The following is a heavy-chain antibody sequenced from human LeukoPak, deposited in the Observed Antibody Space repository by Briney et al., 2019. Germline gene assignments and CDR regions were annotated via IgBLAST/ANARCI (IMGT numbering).Heavy chain of an antibody. CDR2: ISGSGGST. J-gene: IGHJ4*02. Sequence: GGSLSLSCAASGFTFSSYAMSWVRQAPGPGLEWVSAISGSGGSTYYADSVKGRFTISRDNSKNTLYLQMNSLRAEDTAVYYCAKRYCTSTSCYKSYYFDYWGQGTLVTVSS. D-gene: IGHD2-2*02. CDR1: GFTFSSYA. V-gene: IGHV3-23*01. CDR3: AKRYCTSTSCYKSYYFDY.